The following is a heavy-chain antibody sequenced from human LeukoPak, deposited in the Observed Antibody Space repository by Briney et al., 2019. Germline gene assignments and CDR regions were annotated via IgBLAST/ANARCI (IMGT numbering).Heavy chain of an antibody. CDR2: IDPSDSYT. V-gene: IGHV5-10-1*01. Sequence: GESLQISCLGSGSRFTSYWSRGGRKLPGKGVEWMGRIDPSDSYTNYSPSFQGHVTISADKSISTAYLQWSSLKASDAALYYCASWNFDAFDIGGQGTMVTVSA. D-gene: IGHD1-1*01. CDR1: GSRFTSYW. J-gene: IGHJ3*02. CDR3: ASWNFDAFDI.